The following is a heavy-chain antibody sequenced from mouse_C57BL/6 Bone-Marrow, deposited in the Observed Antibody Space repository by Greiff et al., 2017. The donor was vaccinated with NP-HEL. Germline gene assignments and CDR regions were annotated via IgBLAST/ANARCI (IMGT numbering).Heavy chain of an antibody. Sequence: QVQLQQPGAELVKPGASVKMSCKASGYTFTSYWITWVKQRPGQGLEWIGDIYPGSGSTNYNEKFKSKATLTVDTSSSTAYMPLSSLTSEDSAVYYCARADYYGSIPFYAMDYWGQGTSVTVSS. J-gene: IGHJ4*01. CDR1: GYTFTSYW. CDR2: IYPGSGST. D-gene: IGHD1-1*01. V-gene: IGHV1-55*01. CDR3: ARADYYGSIPFYAMDY.